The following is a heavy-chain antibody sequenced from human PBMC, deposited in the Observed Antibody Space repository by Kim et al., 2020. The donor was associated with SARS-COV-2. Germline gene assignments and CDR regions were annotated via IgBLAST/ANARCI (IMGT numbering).Heavy chain of an antibody. CDR3: ARDPHYFDS. Sequence: GNPTYAQSFTGRFVLTLDTAVSTAYLQISSLKAEDTAVYYCARDPHYFDSWGQGTLVTVSS. CDR2: GNP. V-gene: IGHV7-4-1*02. J-gene: IGHJ4*02.